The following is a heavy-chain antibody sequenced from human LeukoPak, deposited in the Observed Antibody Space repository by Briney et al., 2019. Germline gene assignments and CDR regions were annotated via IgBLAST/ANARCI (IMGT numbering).Heavy chain of an antibody. CDR1: GGSISSYY. CDR3: ARDQHGSGSSLAYYYGMDV. CDR2: IYTSGRT. J-gene: IGHJ6*02. D-gene: IGHD3-10*01. Sequence: SETLSLTCTVAGGSISSYYWSWIRQPAGKGLEWIGRIYTSGRTNYNPSLKSRVTMSVDTSKNQFSLKLSSVTAADTAVYYCARDQHGSGSSLAYYYGMDVWGQGTTVTVSS. V-gene: IGHV4-4*07.